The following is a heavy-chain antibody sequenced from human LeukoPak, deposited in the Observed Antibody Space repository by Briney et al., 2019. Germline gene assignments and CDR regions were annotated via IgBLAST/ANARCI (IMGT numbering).Heavy chain of an antibody. D-gene: IGHD3-9*01. J-gene: IGHJ3*02. CDR2: IYYSGST. CDR3: ARNLRDYDILTGYYNDAFDI. CDR1: GGSISNNY. Sequence: PSETLSLTCTVSGGSISNNYWSWIRQPPGKGLEWIGYIYYSGSTNYNPSLKSRVTISVDTSKTQFSLKLNSVTAADAAVYYCARNLRDYDILTGYYNDAFDIWGQGTMVTVSS. V-gene: IGHV4-59*08.